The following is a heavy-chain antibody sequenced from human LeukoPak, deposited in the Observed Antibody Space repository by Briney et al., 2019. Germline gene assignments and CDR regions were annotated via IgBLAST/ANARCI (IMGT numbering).Heavy chain of an antibody. V-gene: IGHV3-74*01. CDR2: INSDGSRT. Sequence: GGSLRLSCAASGFTFSSYWMHWVRQAPGKGLVWASRINSDGSRTSYADSVKGRFTISRDNAKNSLYLQMNSLRPGDTALYYCVKDEERLVFGDLLGNWGQGTLVTVSS. J-gene: IGHJ4*02. CDR1: GFTFSSYW. CDR3: VKDEERLVFGDLLGN. D-gene: IGHD3-10*01.